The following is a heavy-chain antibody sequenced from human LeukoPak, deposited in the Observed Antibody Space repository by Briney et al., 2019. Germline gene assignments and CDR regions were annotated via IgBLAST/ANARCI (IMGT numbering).Heavy chain of an antibody. CDR1: GFTFSSFG. Sequence: PGGSLRLSRAPSGFTFSSFGMHWVRQPPDKGLEWVAFIKFDGSQKYYADSVRGRFSVSRYNSRNMLYLQLDSLRDDDTAVYFCARRLPDSGSYSPDYWGQGTLVTVSS. V-gene: IGHV3-30*02. J-gene: IGHJ4*02. CDR2: IKFDGSQK. CDR3: ARRLPDSGSYSPDY. D-gene: IGHD3-10*01.